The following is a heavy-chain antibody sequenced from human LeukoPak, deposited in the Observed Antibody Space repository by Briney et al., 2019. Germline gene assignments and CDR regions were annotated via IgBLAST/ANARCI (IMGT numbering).Heavy chain of an antibody. J-gene: IGHJ4*02. Sequence: GRSLRLSCAASGFTFSSYGMHWVRQAPGKGLEWVAVISYDGSNKYYADSVKGRFTISRDNSKNTLYLQMDSLRAEDTAVYYCAKDTAAAKYYFDYGGQGTLVTVSS. CDR1: GFTFSSYG. CDR2: ISYDGSNK. V-gene: IGHV3-30*18. D-gene: IGHD6-13*01. CDR3: AKDTAAAKYYFDY.